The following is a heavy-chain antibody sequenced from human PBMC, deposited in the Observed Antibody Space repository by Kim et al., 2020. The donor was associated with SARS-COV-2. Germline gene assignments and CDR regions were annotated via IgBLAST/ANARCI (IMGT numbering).Heavy chain of an antibody. CDR3: ARDYYGDYYFDY. V-gene: IGHV3-21*01. Sequence: YTADSVKGRFTLSRDNAKNSLYLQMNSLRAEDTAVYYCARDYYGDYYFDYWGQGTLVTVSS. D-gene: IGHD4-17*01. J-gene: IGHJ4*02.